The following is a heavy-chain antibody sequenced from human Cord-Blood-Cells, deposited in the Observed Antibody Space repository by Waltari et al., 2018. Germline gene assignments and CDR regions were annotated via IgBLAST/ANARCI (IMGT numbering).Heavy chain of an antibody. Sequence: QVQLVQSGAEVKKTGASVKVYCKASGYILRSYDMNWVKEGNGQGLEWMGRMNPNSGNTGYSQKFQGRVTMTRNTSISTAYMELSSLRSEDTAVYYCARQSPGIAAAGPGFDYWGQGTLVTVSS. D-gene: IGHD6-13*01. CDR2: MNPNSGNT. V-gene: IGHV1-8*01. CDR1: GYILRSYD. J-gene: IGHJ4*02. CDR3: ARQSPGIAAAGPGFDY.